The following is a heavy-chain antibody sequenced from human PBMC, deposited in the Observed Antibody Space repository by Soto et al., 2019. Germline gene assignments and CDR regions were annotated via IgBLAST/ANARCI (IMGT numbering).Heavy chain of an antibody. CDR1: GGSISSGDYY. CDR2: IYYSGST. Sequence: TSETLSLTCTVSGGSISSGDYYWSWIRQPPGKGLEWIGYIYYSGSTYYNPSLKSRVTISVDTSKNQFSLKLSSVTAADTAVYYCARDRAGYYDSSGYPNYGMDVWGQGTTVTVSS. V-gene: IGHV4-30-4*01. CDR3: ARDRAGYYDSSGYPNYGMDV. D-gene: IGHD3-22*01. J-gene: IGHJ6*02.